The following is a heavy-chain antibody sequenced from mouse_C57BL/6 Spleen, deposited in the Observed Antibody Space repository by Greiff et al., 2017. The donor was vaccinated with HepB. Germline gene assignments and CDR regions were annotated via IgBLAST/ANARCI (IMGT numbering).Heavy chain of an antibody. Sequence: QVQLQQSGPELVKPGASVKISCKASGYAFSSSWMNWVKQRPGKGLEWIGRIYPGDGDTNYNGKFKGKATLTADKSSSTAYMQLSSLTSEDSAVYFCARCGIYYGYGGDYFDYWGQGTTLTVSS. CDR3: ARCGIYYGYGGDYFDY. CDR1: GYAFSSSW. CDR2: IYPGDGDT. D-gene: IGHD2-2*01. J-gene: IGHJ2*01. V-gene: IGHV1-82*01.